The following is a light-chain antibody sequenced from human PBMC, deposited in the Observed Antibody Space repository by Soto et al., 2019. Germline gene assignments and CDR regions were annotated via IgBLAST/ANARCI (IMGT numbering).Light chain of an antibody. CDR1: HDIGNS. CDR2: DAS. J-gene: IGKJ4*01. CDR3: QNSNSAPLT. Sequence: LQMTQSPPSLSASIGDRVTFTCRASHDIGNSLAWYQQRPGKGPSLLIYDASTLQSGVPARFRGSGSGTDFTLAIDSLRPEDIATYYCQNSNSAPLTFGGGTKVEVK. V-gene: IGKV1-27*01.